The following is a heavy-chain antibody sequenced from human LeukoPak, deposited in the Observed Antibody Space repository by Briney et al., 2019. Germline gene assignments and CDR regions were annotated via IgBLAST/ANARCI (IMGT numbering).Heavy chain of an antibody. CDR1: GFTFSSYW. CDR3: ARDQRALNWFDP. Sequence: PGGSLRLSCAASGFTFSSYWMHWGRQAPGKGLVWVSRINSDGSSTSYADSVKGRFTISRDNAKNTLYLQMNSLRAEDTAVYYCARDQRALNWFDPWGQGTLVTVSS. V-gene: IGHV3-74*01. J-gene: IGHJ5*02. CDR2: INSDGSST.